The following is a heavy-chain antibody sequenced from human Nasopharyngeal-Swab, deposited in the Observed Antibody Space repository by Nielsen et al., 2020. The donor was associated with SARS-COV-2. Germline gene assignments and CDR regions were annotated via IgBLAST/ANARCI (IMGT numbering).Heavy chain of an antibody. D-gene: IGHD1-26*01. Sequence: GESLKISCAASGFTFSSYEMNWVRQAPGKGLEWVSYISSSGSTIYYADSVKGRFTISRDNAKNSLYLQMNSLRAEDTAVYYCARVGGVGALYYYYGMDVWGQGTTVTVSS. CDR1: GFTFSSYE. CDR3: ARVGGVGALYYYYGMDV. V-gene: IGHV3-48*03. CDR2: ISSSGSTI. J-gene: IGHJ6*02.